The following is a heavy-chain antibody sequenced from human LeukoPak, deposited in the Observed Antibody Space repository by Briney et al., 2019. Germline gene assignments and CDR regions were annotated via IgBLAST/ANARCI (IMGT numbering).Heavy chain of an antibody. D-gene: IGHD2-21*02. V-gene: IGHV3-21*01. J-gene: IGHJ4*02. Sequence: PGGSLRLSCAASGFTFSSYSMNWVRQAPGKGLEWVSSISSSSSYIYYADSVKGRFTISRDNAKNSLYLQMNSLRAEDTAVYYCARVGGLNLLFDYFDYWGQGTLVTVSS. CDR2: ISSSSSYI. CDR1: GFTFSSYS. CDR3: ARVGGLNLLFDYFDY.